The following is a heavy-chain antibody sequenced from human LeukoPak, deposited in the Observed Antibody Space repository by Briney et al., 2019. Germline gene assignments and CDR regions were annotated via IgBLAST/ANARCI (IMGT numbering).Heavy chain of an antibody. J-gene: IGHJ5*02. Sequence: GTSVKVSCKASGFTFTSSAMQWVRQARGQRLEWIGWIVVGSGNTNYAQKFQGRVTMTRDTSTSTVYMELSSLRSEDTAVYYCAREIRSVYSSSWYQNWFDPWGQGTLVTVSS. D-gene: IGHD6-13*01. CDR1: GFTFTSSA. CDR3: AREIRSVYSSSWYQNWFDP. V-gene: IGHV1-58*02. CDR2: IVVGSGNT.